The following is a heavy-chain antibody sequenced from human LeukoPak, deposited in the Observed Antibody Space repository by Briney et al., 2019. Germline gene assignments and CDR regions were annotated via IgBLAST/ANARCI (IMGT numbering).Heavy chain of an antibody. J-gene: IGHJ5*02. CDR3: ARDLDGYRSGNGA. Sequence: GGSLRLSCAASGFTFSNYWMHWVRQAPGKGLVWVSRINTDGSSTGYADSAKGRFTISRDNAKNTLYLQMNSLRVEDTAVYYCARDLDGYRSGNGAWGQGTLVTVSS. V-gene: IGHV3-74*01. CDR2: INTDGSST. CDR1: GFTFSNYW. D-gene: IGHD5-12*01.